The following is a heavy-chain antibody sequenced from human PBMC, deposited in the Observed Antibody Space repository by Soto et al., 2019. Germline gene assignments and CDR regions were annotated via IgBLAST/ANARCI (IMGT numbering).Heavy chain of an antibody. V-gene: IGHV3-23*01. D-gene: IGHD1-26*01. Sequence: SLRLSCAASGFTFSSYAMSWVRQAPGKGLEWVSAISGSGGSTYYADSVKGRFTISRDNSKNTLYLQMNSLRAEDTAVYYCAKSLSYGHRYFQHWGQGTLVTVSS. CDR3: AKSLSYGHRYFQH. J-gene: IGHJ1*01. CDR1: GFTFSSYA. CDR2: ISGSGGST.